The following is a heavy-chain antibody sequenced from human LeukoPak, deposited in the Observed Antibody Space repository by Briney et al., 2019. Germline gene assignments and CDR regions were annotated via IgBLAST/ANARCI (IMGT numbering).Heavy chain of an antibody. D-gene: IGHD3-3*01. J-gene: IGHJ4*02. Sequence: PGGSLRLSCAASGFTFSSYSMNWVRQAPGKGLEWVSSISSSSSYIYYADSVKGRFTISRDNAKNSLYLQMNSLRAEDAAVYYCARDTNHVYYDFWSGYSDRYYFDYWGQGTLVTVSS. CDR3: ARDTNHVYYDFWSGYSDRYYFDY. CDR2: ISSSSSYI. V-gene: IGHV3-21*01. CDR1: GFTFSSYS.